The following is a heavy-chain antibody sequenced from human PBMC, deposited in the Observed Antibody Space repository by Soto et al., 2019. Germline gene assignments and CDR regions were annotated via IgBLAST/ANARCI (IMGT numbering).Heavy chain of an antibody. CDR1: GCSISSSNW. J-gene: IGHJ6*02. CDR2: IYHSGST. V-gene: IGHV4-4*02. Sequence: SETLSLTCAVSGCSISSSNWWSWVRQPPGKGLEWIGEIYHSGSTNYNPSLKSRVTISVDKSKNQFSLKLSSVTAADTAVYYCASVSRMMAVGYYYYGMDVWGQGTTVTVSS. CDR3: ASVSRMMAVGYYYYGMDV. D-gene: IGHD3-22*01.